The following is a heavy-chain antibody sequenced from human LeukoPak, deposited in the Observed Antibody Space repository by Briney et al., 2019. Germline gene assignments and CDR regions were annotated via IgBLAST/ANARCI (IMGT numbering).Heavy chain of an antibody. V-gene: IGHV3-23*01. CDR1: GFTFSSYA. CDR3: AKRTRYYFDY. Sequence: PGGSLRLSCAASGFTFSSYAMSWVRQAPGKGLEWVSAISGSGVSTYYADSVKGRFTISRDNSKNTLYRQMNSLRAEDTAVYYCAKRTRYYFDYWGQGTLVTVSS. CDR2: ISGSGVST. D-gene: IGHD1-7*01. J-gene: IGHJ4*02.